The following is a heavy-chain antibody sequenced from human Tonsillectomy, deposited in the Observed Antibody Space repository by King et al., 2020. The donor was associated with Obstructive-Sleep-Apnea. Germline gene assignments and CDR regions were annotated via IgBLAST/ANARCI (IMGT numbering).Heavy chain of an antibody. Sequence: QLQESGPGLVKPSETLSLTCTVSGGSISTYYWTWIRQPPGKGLEWIGYIFYTGSTTYNPSLKSRLTISLDTSKNQFSLNLSSVTAADTAVYYCATSLFDYWGQGTLVTVSS. J-gene: IGHJ4*02. CDR1: GGSISTYY. CDR2: IFYTGST. V-gene: IGHV4-59*01. CDR3: ATSLFDY.